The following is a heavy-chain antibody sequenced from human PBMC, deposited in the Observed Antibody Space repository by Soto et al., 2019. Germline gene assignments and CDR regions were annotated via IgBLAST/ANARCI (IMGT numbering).Heavy chain of an antibody. Sequence: QVPLVQSGAEVKKPGASVKVSCKVSVYTFTDLSMHWVRQAPGEGLEWMGGFDPEKSKRIYAQNFQGRVTMTEDTSTGTAYMELSSLRSDDTAVYYCAASILRVWVLPHFDYWGQGTLVSVSS. V-gene: IGHV1-24*01. CDR2: FDPEKSKR. CDR1: VYTFTDLS. CDR3: AASILRVWVLPHFDY. J-gene: IGHJ4*02. D-gene: IGHD3-10*01.